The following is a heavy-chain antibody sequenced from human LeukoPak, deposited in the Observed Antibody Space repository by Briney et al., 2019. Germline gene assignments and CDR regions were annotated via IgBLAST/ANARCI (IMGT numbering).Heavy chain of an antibody. J-gene: IGHJ4*02. CDR1: GFAFSNFA. D-gene: IGHD7-27*01. CDR2: ISYDGSKK. V-gene: IGHV3-30-3*01. Sequence: PGRSLRLSCVTSGFAFSNFAVHWVRQAPGKGLEWVAVISYDGSKKFYADSVRGRFTISRDNTKKILYLQMNSLRAEDTAVYYCARDVLGLGQAFDYWGQGTLVTVSS. CDR3: ARDVLGLGQAFDY.